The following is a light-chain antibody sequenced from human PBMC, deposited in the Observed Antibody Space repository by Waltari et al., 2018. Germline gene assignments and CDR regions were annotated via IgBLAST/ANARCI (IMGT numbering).Light chain of an antibody. CDR1: SGHSSNI. CDR2: VNSDGRH. V-gene: IGLV4-69*02. CDR3: PTGGHGTWV. Sequence: QLVLTQSPSASASLGASVKLTCTLSSGHSSNIITWHQQQPEKGPRYVRKVNSDGRHSKGDEIPVRFSGSSRRAGRSLTISSLQSEYEADLYCPTGGHGTWVFDGGTKLTVL. J-gene: IGLJ3*02.